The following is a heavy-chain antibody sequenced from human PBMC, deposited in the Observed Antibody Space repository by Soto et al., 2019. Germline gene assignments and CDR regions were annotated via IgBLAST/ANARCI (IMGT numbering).Heavy chain of an antibody. CDR3: AKGEQLVIYYYYMDV. D-gene: IGHD6-6*01. V-gene: IGHV3-23*01. J-gene: IGHJ6*03. Sequence: GGSLRLSCAASGFTFSSYAMSWVRQAPGKGLEWVSAISGSGGSTYYADSVKDRFTISRDNSKNTLYLQMNSLRAEDTAVYYCAKGEQLVIYYYYMDVWGKGTTVTVSS. CDR1: GFTFSSYA. CDR2: ISGSGGST.